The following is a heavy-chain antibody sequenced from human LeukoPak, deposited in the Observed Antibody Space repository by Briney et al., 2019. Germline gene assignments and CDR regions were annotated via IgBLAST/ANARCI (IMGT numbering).Heavy chain of an antibody. V-gene: IGHV3-66*02. CDR2: IYSGGST. CDR3: ARETRSSSSLDYYYYMDV. CDR1: GFTVSSNY. D-gene: IGHD6-6*01. J-gene: IGHJ6*03. Sequence: GSLRLFCAASGFTVSSNYMSWVRQAPGKGLEWVSVIYSGGSTYYADSVKGRFTISRDNSKNTLYLQMTSLRAEDTAVYYCARETRSSSSLDYYYYMDVWGKGTTVTVSS.